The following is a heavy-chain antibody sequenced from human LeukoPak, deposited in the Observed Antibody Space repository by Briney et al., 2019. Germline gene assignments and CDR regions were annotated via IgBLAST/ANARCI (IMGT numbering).Heavy chain of an antibody. J-gene: IGHJ5*02. CDR1: GFIFSQYS. CDR3: AKDGTAMVWYNWFDP. CDR2: ISGSGGST. D-gene: IGHD5-18*01. Sequence: PGGSLRLSCAASGFIFSQYSMNWVRQAPGKGLEWVSAISGSGGSTYYADSVKGRFTISRDNSKNTLYLQMNSLRAEDTAVYYCAKDGTAMVWYNWFDPWGQGTLVTVSS. V-gene: IGHV3-23*01.